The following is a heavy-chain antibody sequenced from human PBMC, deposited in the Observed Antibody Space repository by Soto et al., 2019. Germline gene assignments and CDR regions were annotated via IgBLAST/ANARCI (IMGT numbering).Heavy chain of an antibody. CDR3: ARVRSYYESSGYYGDYYYYYAMDV. Sequence: SETLSLTCAVYGESFSGYYWSWIRQPPGKGLELIGEINHSGSTDYNPSLKTRVTISVDTSKNQFSLKLSSVTAADTAVYYCARVRSYYESSGYYGDYYYYYAMDVWGQGTTVTVSS. D-gene: IGHD3-22*01. V-gene: IGHV4-34*01. J-gene: IGHJ6*02. CDR1: GESFSGYY. CDR2: INHSGST.